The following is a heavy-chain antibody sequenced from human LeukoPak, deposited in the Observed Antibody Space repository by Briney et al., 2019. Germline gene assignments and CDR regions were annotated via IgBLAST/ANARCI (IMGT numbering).Heavy chain of an antibody. CDR3: ARVYSGSYWDAFDI. D-gene: IGHD1-26*01. CDR1: GFTFSSYS. Sequence: GGSLRLSCAASGFTFSSYSMNWVHQAPGKGLEWVSYISSSSSTIYYADSVKGRFTISRDNAKNSLYLQMNSLRAEDTAVYYCARVYSGSYWDAFDIWGQGTMVTVSS. V-gene: IGHV3-48*01. CDR2: ISSSSSTI. J-gene: IGHJ3*02.